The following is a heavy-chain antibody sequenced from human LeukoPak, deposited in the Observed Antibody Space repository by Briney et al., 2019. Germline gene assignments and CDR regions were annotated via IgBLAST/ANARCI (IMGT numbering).Heavy chain of an antibody. Sequence: GGSLRLSCVASGFSLSGYWMHWVRQAPGKGLVWVSRINSDGSSTSYADSVKGRFTISRDNAKNTLYLQMNSLRAEDTAVYYCARDRSRNWFDPWGQGTLVTVSS. CDR1: GFSLSGYW. V-gene: IGHV3-74*01. CDR2: INSDGSST. J-gene: IGHJ5*02. CDR3: ARDRSRNWFDP.